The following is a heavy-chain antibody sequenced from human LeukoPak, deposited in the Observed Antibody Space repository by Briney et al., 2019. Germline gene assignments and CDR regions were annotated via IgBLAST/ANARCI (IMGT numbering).Heavy chain of an antibody. V-gene: IGHV3-23*01. CDR1: GFTFSSYA. J-gene: IGHJ4*02. D-gene: IGHD2-2*01. CDR3: AKERTSIVVVPAATDY. Sequence: GRSLRLSCAASGFTFSSYAMSWVRQAPEKGLEWVSAISGSGGSTYYADSVKGRFTISRDNSKNTLYLQMNSLRAEDTAVYYCAKERTSIVVVPAATDYWGQGTLVTVSS. CDR2: ISGSGGST.